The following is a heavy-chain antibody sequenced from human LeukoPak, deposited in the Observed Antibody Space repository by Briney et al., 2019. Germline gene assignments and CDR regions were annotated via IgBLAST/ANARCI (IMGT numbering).Heavy chain of an antibody. Sequence: ASVKVSCKASGYTFNNHYMHWVRQAPGQGREWMGVINPSGGSTSYAQKFQGRVTMTRDTSTRTVYMEVNSLRSEDTAVYYCARQGTYSSAIGMGYWGQGTLVTVSS. V-gene: IGHV1-46*02. CDR1: GYTFNNHY. CDR2: INPSGGST. CDR3: ARQGTYSSAIGMGY. D-gene: IGHD6-19*01. J-gene: IGHJ4*02.